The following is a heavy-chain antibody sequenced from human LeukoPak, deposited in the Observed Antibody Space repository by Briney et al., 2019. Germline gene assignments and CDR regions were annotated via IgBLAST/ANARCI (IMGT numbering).Heavy chain of an antibody. CDR3: AKDTRGVSPAFDY. CDR2: ISYDGSNK. V-gene: IGHV3-30*18. J-gene: IGHJ4*02. Sequence: PGRSLRLSCAASGFTFSNYGMHWVRQAPGKGLEWVAVISYDGSNKYYADSVKGRFTISRDNSKNTLYLQMNSLRAEDTAVYHCAKDTRGVSPAFDYWGQGTLVTVSS. D-gene: IGHD2-8*02. CDR1: GFTFSNYG.